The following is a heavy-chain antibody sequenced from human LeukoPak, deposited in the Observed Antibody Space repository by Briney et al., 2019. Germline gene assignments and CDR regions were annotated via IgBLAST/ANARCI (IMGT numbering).Heavy chain of an antibody. CDR2: IRHSDAS. CDR3: ARGGGQRRSWLDL. Sequence: SETLSLTCAVHYGALSGYYWTWIRQSPGKGMEWIGEIRHSDASNYNASLKSRVAISLDTSKNQFSLQLTSMTAADTAVYFCARGGGQRRSWLDLWGQGTLVSVTS. J-gene: IGHJ5*02. D-gene: IGHD5-24*01. CDR1: YGALSGYY. V-gene: IGHV4-34*01.